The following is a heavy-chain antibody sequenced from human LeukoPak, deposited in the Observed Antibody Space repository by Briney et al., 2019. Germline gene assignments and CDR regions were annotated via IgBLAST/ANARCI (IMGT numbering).Heavy chain of an antibody. J-gene: IGHJ4*02. D-gene: IGHD2-2*01. CDR2: INPSGGST. CDR3: ARYCSSTSCYEEIFDY. Sequence: ASVKVSCKASGYSFTNYYMHWVRQAPGQGLEWMGVINPSGGSTSYAQKFQGRGTLTRDTFTSTVYMELSSLRSEDTAVYYCARYCSSTSCYEEIFDYWGQGTLVTVSS. V-gene: IGHV1-46*01. CDR1: GYSFTNYY.